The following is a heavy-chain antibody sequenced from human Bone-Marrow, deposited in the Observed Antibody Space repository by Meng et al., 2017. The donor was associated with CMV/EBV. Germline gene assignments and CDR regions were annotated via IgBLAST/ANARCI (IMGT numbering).Heavy chain of an antibody. D-gene: IGHD3-3*01. Sequence: TFTSSDINWVRQATGHGLEWMGWMNPNSGNTGYAQKFQGRVTMTRNTSISTAYMELSSLRSEDTAVYYCARRHHYDFWSGYVFWFDPWGQGTLVTVSS. CDR1: TFTSSD. CDR3: ARRHHYDFWSGYVFWFDP. CDR2: MNPNSGNT. J-gene: IGHJ5*02. V-gene: IGHV1-8*01.